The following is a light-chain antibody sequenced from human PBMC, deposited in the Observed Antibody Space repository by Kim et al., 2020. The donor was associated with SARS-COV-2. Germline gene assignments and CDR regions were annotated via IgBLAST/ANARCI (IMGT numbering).Light chain of an antibody. CDR2: DAS. CDR1: QDISNY. Sequence: DIQMTQSPSSLSASVGDRVTITCQASQDISNYLNWYQQKPGKAPKLLIYDASNLETGVPSRFSGSGSGTDFTFTISSLQPEDIATYYCKQNKNLLPCGGGTKVDI. CDR3: KQNKNLLP. J-gene: IGKJ4*01. V-gene: IGKV1-33*01.